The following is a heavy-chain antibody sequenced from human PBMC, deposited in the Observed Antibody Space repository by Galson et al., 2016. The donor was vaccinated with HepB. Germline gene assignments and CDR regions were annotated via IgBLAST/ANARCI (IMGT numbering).Heavy chain of an antibody. CDR1: GFTFSSFW. V-gene: IGHV3-74*01. CDR2: ITGYGSRI. Sequence: SLRLSCAASGFTFSSFWMHWVRQVPGQGLVWVSRITGYGSRIDYADSVKGRFTISRDNAKNTLYLQMNSLRAEDTALYYCVMDFSGREDYWGQGTLVTVSS. J-gene: IGHJ4*02. D-gene: IGHD2-2*03. CDR3: VMDFSGREDY.